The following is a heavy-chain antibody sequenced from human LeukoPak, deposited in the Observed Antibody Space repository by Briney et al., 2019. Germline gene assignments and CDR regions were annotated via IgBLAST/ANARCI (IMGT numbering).Heavy chain of an antibody. CDR1: GFTFSDYY. J-gene: IGHJ4*02. D-gene: IGHD2-2*01. CDR2: ISSSGRSI. Sequence: PGGSLRLSCAASGFTFSDYYMSWIRQVPGKGLEWVSYISSSGRSIYYADSVNGRFTISRDNAKNTLYLQMNSLRAEDTAVYYCWVPATAGEADYWGQGTLVTVSS. CDR3: WVPATAGEADY. V-gene: IGHV3-11*04.